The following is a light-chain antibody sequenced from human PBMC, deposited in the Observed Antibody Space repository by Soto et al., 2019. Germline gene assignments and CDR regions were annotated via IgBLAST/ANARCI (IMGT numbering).Light chain of an antibody. CDR3: HLRITYPLT. V-gene: IGKV1-9*01. CDR2: AAS. Sequence: ITCRASQGISSYLAWYQQKPGKAPKLQNYAASTLQSGVPSTFSGXASGTRFTLTINGLQPEGFVGYHCHLRITYPLTFGGG. CDR1: QGISSY. J-gene: IGKJ4*01.